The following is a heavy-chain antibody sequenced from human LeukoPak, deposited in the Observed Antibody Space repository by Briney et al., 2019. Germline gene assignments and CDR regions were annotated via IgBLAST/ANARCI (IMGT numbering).Heavy chain of an antibody. CDR3: ARVGQWELDRFHDY. CDR2: INPNSGGT. CDR1: GYTFTGYY. Sequence: ASVKVSCKAAGYTFTGYYMHWVRQAPGQGLEWMGWINPNSGGTNYAQKFQGRVTMTRDASISTAYMELSRLRSDDTAVFYCARVGQWELDRFHDYWGQGTLVTVSS. J-gene: IGHJ4*02. V-gene: IGHV1-2*02. D-gene: IGHD1-26*01.